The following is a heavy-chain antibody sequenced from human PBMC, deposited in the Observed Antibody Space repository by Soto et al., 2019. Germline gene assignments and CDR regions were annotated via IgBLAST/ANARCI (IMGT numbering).Heavy chain of an antibody. Sequence: EVQLLESGGGLVLPGGSLRLSCSASGFTFSTYAMSWVRQVPGKGLEWVSAISSSSSHIYYADSVRGRFTISRDNSKSTLYLQMDSLRVEDTAFYYCANQHCSSACCYDDSWGQGTLVTVSS. CDR2: ISSSSSHI. CDR3: ANQHCSSACCYDDS. J-gene: IGHJ4*02. D-gene: IGHD2-2*01. CDR1: GFTFSTYA. V-gene: IGHV3-23*01.